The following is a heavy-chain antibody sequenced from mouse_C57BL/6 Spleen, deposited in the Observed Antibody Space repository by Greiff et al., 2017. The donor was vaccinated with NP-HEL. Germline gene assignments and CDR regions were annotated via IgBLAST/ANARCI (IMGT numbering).Heavy chain of an antibody. V-gene: IGHV1-26*01. D-gene: IGHD2-3*01. J-gene: IGHJ1*03. CDR2: INPNNGGT. Sequence: VQLQQSGPELVKPGASVKISCKASGYTFTDYYMNWVKQSHGKSLEWIGDINPNNGGTSYNQKFKGKATLTVDKSSSTAYMELRSLTSEDSAVYYCARSPLSNWYFDVWGTGTTVTVSS. CDR3: ARSPLSNWYFDV. CDR1: GYTFTDYY.